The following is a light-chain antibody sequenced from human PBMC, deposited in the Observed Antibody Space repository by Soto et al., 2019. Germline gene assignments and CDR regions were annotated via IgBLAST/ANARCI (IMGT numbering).Light chain of an antibody. Sequence: DIQMTQSPSTLSASVGDRVTITCRASQSISPWLAWYQQKPGKAPKLLIYEESTLHSGVPSRFSGRKVGTQFILTIDSLQPEDFATYYCQQVKSYPRTFGGGTKVDIK. J-gene: IGKJ4*01. V-gene: IGKV1-5*01. CDR1: QSISPW. CDR3: QQVKSYPRT. CDR2: EES.